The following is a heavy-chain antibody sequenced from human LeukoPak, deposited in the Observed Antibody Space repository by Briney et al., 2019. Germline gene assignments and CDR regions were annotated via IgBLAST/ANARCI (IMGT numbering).Heavy chain of an antibody. J-gene: IGHJ4*02. CDR1: GYTFTGYY. D-gene: IGHD1-20*01. CDR2: MNPNSGNT. V-gene: IGHV1-8*03. Sequence: GASVKVSCKASGYTFTGYYMHWARQATGQGLEWMGWMNPNSGNTGYTQRFQGRVTITWNTSITTAYMELSSLRSEDTAVYFCITGTPFDYWGQGTLVTVSS. CDR3: ITGTPFDY.